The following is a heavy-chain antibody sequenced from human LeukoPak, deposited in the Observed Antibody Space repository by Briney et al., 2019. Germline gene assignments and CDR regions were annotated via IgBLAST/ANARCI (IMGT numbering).Heavy chain of an antibody. CDR2: ISYSGIT. Sequence: KPSETLSLTCIVSGASISTYYRSWIRQPPGKGLEYLGSISYSGITNYNPSLKSRLTLSVDTPRNQLSLKLSSVTAADTAVYYCARGVGTSGDYWGQGTLVTVSS. D-gene: IGHD1/OR15-1a*01. CDR3: ARGVGTSGDY. J-gene: IGHJ4*02. CDR1: GASISTYY. V-gene: IGHV4-59*01.